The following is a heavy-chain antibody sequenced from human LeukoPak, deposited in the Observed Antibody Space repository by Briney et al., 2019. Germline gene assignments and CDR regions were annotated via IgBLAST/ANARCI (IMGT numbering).Heavy chain of an antibody. CDR2: ISISGGTI. J-gene: IGHJ6*02. V-gene: IGHV3-48*01. CDR1: GFTFSQYE. CDR3: ARVGPNYYYCYGMDV. D-gene: IGHD3/OR15-3a*01. Sequence: PGGSLTLSCIGSGFTFSQYEMNWVRQAPGKGLEWVSYISISGGTIYYADSVNGRFTISRDNSKNTLYLQMKSLRAEDTAVYYCARVGPNYYYCYGMDVWGQGTTVTVSS.